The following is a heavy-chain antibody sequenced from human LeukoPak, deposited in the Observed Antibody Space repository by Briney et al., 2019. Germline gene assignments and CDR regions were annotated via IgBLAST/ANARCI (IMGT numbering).Heavy chain of an antibody. Sequence: GGSLRLSCAGSGFIFNNYAMHWVRQPPGKGLEWVSGISWNSGSIDYADSVKGRFTISRDNAKNSLYLQMNSLRAEDTAVYYCAREVVSSPSYFDSWGQGTLVTVSS. CDR2: ISWNSGSI. CDR3: AREVVSSPSYFDS. V-gene: IGHV3-9*01. D-gene: IGHD2-15*01. J-gene: IGHJ4*02. CDR1: GFIFNNYA.